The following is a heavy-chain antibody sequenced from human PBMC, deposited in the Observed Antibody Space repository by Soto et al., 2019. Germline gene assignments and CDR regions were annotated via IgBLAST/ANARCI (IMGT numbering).Heavy chain of an antibody. D-gene: IGHD1-26*01. CDR3: ARGGSYYAP. CDR1: GDTHTIYF. J-gene: IGHJ5*02. V-gene: IGHV1-2*02. CDR2: INSVSGGA. Sequence: QVQLVQSGAEVKQPGASVRVSCKAFGDTHTIYFIHWLRQAPGQSLEWLGWINSVSGGANPAPRFQGRVAMTRDRSSATAFMELSRLTSDDTAMYYCARGGSYYAPWGQGTLVTVSS.